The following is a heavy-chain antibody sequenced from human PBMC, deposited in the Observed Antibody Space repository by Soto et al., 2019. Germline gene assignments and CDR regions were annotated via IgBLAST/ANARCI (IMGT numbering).Heavy chain of an antibody. CDR2: ISPDGGRT. CDR1: GYTFTTYY. D-gene: IGHD5-18*01. J-gene: IGHJ4*02. V-gene: IGHV1-46*01. CDR3: ARDLGYNYGHPFDY. Sequence: ASVKVSCKASGYTFTTYYMHWVRQAPGQGLEWMGIISPDGGRTSYAQKFQGRFTISRDNAKNTLYLQMNSLRAEDTAVYYCARDLGYNYGHPFDYWGQGTLVTVSS.